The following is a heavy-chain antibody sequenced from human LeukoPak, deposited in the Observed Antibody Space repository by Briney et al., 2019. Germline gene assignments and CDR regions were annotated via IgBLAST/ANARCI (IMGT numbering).Heavy chain of an antibody. D-gene: IGHD3-22*01. CDR1: GYTFTDYY. Sequence: ASVKVSCKASGYTFTDYYVHWVRQAPGQGLEWMGWINPSSGGTNYAQNFQGRVTMTRDTSISASYMELTRLRSDDTAVYYCARAGLWDYSDSSGYHNAAFDVWGQGTMVTVSS. V-gene: IGHV1-2*02. J-gene: IGHJ3*01. CDR2: INPSSGGT. CDR3: ARAGLWDYSDSSGYHNAAFDV.